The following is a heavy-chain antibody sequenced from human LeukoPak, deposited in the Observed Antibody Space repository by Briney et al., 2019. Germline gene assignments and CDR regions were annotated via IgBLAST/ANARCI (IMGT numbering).Heavy chain of an antibody. CDR2: LHSSGST. CDR1: AGSISAYY. J-gene: IGHJ4*02. D-gene: IGHD2-2*01. CDR3: AREYSSSRYLGY. Sequence: SETLSLTCTVSAGSISAYYWSWIRQPAGRGLEWIGRLHSSGSTNYSPSLQSRVTVSLDTSKNLFSLNLSSITAADTAVYFCAREYSSSRYLGYWGQGILVTVSS. V-gene: IGHV4-4*07.